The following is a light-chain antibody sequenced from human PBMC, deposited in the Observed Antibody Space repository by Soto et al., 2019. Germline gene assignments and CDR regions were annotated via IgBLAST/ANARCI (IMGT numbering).Light chain of an antibody. CDR3: LQDYNYPRT. CDR2: ASS. V-gene: IGKV1-6*01. J-gene: IGKJ1*01. Sequence: AIQMTQSPSSLSASVGDRVTNTCRASQDIRTELGWYQQKPGKAPELLIYASSILQSGVPSRFSGSGSGTDFTLTICSLQPEDFATYYCLQDYNYPRTFGQGTKVDIK. CDR1: QDIRTE.